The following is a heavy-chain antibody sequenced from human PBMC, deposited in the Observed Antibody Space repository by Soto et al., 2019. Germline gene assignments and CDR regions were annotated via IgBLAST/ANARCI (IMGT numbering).Heavy chain of an antibody. D-gene: IGHD3-10*01. CDR2: MYHSGDS. CDR3: TRASASSMLRGVVIN. Sequence: SETLSLTCAGSGGSISTDNWWSWVRQPPGKGLEWIGEMYHSGDSNFNPSLKSRVTISVDKSKNQFSMQMASVTAADTALYYCTRASASSMLRGVVINWGRGTQVTVSS. CDR1: GGSISTDNW. V-gene: IGHV4-4*02. J-gene: IGHJ4*02.